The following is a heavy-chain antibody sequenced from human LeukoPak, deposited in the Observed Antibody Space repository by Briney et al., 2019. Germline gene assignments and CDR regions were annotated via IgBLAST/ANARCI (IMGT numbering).Heavy chain of an antibody. CDR3: ARVGFSGSEAFFDY. Sequence: SETLPLTCTVYGGSFSGYYWSWIRQPPGRGLEWIGEINHSGSTYYNPSLKSRVTISVDTSKNQFSLKLSSVTAADTAVYYCARVGFSGSEAFFDYWGQGTLVTVSS. J-gene: IGHJ4*02. CDR1: GGSFSGYY. CDR2: INHSGST. D-gene: IGHD3-22*01. V-gene: IGHV4-34*01.